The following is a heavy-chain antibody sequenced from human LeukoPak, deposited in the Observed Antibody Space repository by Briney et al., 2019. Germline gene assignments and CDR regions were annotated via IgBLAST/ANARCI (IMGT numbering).Heavy chain of an antibody. V-gene: IGHV4-59*01. D-gene: IGHD1-26*01. CDR1: GGSFSGYY. J-gene: IGHJ5*02. Sequence: SETLSLTCAVYGGSFSGYYWSWIRQPPGKGLEWIGYIYYSGSTNYNPSLKSRVTISVDTSKNQFSLKLSSVTAADTAVYYCARDTIVGCWFDPWGQGTLVTVSS. CDR2: IYYSGST. CDR3: ARDTIVGCWFDP.